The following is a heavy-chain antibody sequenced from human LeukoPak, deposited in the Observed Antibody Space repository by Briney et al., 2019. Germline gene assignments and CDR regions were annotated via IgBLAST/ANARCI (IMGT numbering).Heavy chain of an antibody. CDR3: AREDRLFYGDCGYFDL. Sequence: ASVKVSCKASGYTFTSYGISWVRQAPGQGLEWMGWISAYNGNTNYAQKLQGRVTMTTDTSTSTAYMELRSLRSDDTAVYYCAREDRLFYGDCGYFDLWGRGTLVTVSS. CDR2: ISAYNGNT. V-gene: IGHV1-18*01. CDR1: GYTFTSYG. D-gene: IGHD4-17*01. J-gene: IGHJ2*01.